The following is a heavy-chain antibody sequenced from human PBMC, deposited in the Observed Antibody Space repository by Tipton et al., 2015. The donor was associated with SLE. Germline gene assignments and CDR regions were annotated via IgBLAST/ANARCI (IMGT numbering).Heavy chain of an antibody. D-gene: IGHD3-10*01. V-gene: IGHV4-39*07. J-gene: IGHJ2*01. CDR1: GGSISSSSYY. CDR2: IYYSGST. CDR3: ARDLIYYGSGSSWYFDL. Sequence: GSLRLSCTVSGGSISSSSYYWGWIRQPPGKGLEWIGSIYYSGSTYYNPSLKSRVTISVDTSKNQFSLKLSSVTAADTAVYYCARDLIYYGSGSSWYFDLWGRGTLVTVSS.